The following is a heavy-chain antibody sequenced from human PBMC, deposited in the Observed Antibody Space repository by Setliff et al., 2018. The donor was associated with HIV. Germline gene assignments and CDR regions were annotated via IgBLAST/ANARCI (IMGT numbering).Heavy chain of an antibody. CDR1: GFTFSSYA. D-gene: IGHD2-8*02. CDR3: AKSLLVAGNDY. Sequence: HPGGSLRLSCAASGFTFSSYAMSWVRQTPEKGLEWVSIITSGGEIMFYADSVKGRFTISRDNSKNTLYLQMISLRADDTAVYYCAKSLLVAGNDYWGQGTLVTVSS. J-gene: IGHJ4*02. CDR2: ITSGGEIM. V-gene: IGHV3-23*01.